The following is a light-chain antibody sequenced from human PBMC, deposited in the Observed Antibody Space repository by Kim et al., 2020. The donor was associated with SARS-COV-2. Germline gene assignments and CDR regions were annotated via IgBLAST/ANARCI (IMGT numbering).Light chain of an antibody. CDR3: QSYDSSLSGSYV. J-gene: IGLJ1*01. CDR1: SSNIGAGYD. V-gene: IGLV1-40*01. Sequence: VTISVTWSSSNIGAGYDVHWYQQLPGTAPKLLIYGNSNRPSGVPDRFSGSKSGTSASLAITGLQAEDEADYYCQSYDSSLSGSYVFGTGTKVTVL. CDR2: GNS.